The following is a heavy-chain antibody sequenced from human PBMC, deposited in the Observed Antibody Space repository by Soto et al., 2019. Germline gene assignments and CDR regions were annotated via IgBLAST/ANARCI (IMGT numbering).Heavy chain of an antibody. V-gene: IGHV4-31*03. Sequence: QVQLQESGPGLVKPSQTLSLTCTVSGGSISSGGYYWSWIRQHPGKGLEWIGYIYYSGSTYYNPYLKSRVTISVDPSKNQFSLKLSSVTAADTAVYYCARDRRRVVPDYWYFDLWGRGTLVTVSS. J-gene: IGHJ2*01. D-gene: IGHD2-2*01. CDR3: ARDRRRVVPDYWYFDL. CDR2: IYYSGST. CDR1: GGSISSGGYY.